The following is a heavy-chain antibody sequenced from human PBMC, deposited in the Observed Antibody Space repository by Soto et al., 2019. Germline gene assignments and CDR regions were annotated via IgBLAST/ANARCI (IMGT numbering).Heavy chain of an antibody. J-gene: IGHJ6*02. CDR3: ARAGSGDYYYYYGMDV. CDR2: INHSGST. Sequence: SETMSLTRALNGDSFHGYYWGTIDQPPGKGLEWIGEINHSGSTNYNPSLKSRVTISVDTSKNQYSLKLSSVTAADTAVYYCARAGSGDYYYYYGMDVWGQGTTVS. D-gene: IGHD4-17*01. V-gene: IGHV4-34*01. CDR1: GDSFHGYY.